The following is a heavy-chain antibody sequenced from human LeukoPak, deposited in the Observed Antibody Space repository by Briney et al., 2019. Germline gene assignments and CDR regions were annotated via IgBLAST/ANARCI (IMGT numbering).Heavy chain of an antibody. CDR1: GGSINTPNYY. D-gene: IGHD4-17*01. J-gene: IGHJ4*02. CDR3: ARASHDYGDYSHFDY. Sequence: PSETLSLTCTVSGGSINTPNYYWGWIRQTPGKGLEWIGNIFYSGGTYYNPSLKSRVTISVDKSKNQFSLKLSSLTAADTAVYYCARASHDYGDYSHFDYWGQGTLVTVSS. CDR2: IFYSGGT. V-gene: IGHV4-39*07.